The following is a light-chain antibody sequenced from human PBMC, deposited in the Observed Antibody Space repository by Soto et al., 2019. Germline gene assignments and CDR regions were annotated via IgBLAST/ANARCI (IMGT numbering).Light chain of an antibody. Sequence: QSALTQPASVSGSPGQSLTISCTGTSSDVGGYNYVYWYQQHPGKAPKLMIYDVSNRPSGVSNRFSGSKSGNTASLTISGLQAEDEADYYCSSYTSSSTIVVFGGGTKVTVL. CDR3: SSYTSSSTIVV. CDR1: SSDVGGYNY. J-gene: IGLJ2*01. V-gene: IGLV2-14*01. CDR2: DVS.